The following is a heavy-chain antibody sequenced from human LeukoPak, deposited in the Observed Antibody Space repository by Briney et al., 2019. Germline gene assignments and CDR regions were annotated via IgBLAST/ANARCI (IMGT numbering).Heavy chain of an antibody. CDR1: GGSISSSTYF. CDR3: ARDDYGDPNPLFSDY. Sequence: SETLSLTCTVSGGSISSSTYFWGWIRQPPGKGLEWIGTIYYSGSTYYNPSLKSRVTISVDTSKNQFSLKLSSVTAADTAVYYCARDDYGDPNPLFSDYWGQGTLVTVSS. J-gene: IGHJ4*02. V-gene: IGHV4-39*02. D-gene: IGHD4-17*01. CDR2: IYYSGST.